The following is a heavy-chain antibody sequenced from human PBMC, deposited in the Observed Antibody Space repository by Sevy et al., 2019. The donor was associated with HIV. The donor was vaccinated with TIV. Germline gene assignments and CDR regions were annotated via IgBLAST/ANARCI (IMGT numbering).Heavy chain of an antibody. CDR1: GFTFSSYS. Sequence: GGSLRLSCAASGFTFSSYSMNWVRQAPGKGLEWVSSISSSSSYIYYADSVKGRFTISRDNAKNSLYLQMNSLRAEDTAVYYSARAAVHSNYYDSSGYPNAFDIWGQGTMVTVSS. CDR3: ARAAVHSNYYDSSGYPNAFDI. V-gene: IGHV3-21*04. CDR2: ISSSSSYI. J-gene: IGHJ3*02. D-gene: IGHD3-22*01.